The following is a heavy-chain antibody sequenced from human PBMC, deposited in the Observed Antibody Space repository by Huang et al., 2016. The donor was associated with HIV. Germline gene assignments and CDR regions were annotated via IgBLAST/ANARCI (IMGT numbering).Heavy chain of an antibody. J-gene: IGHJ3*01. CDR3: ARAVQSTLRGFDV. CDR2: ISYSGSNI. CDR1: DFTFSGYN. D-gene: IGHD2-2*01. Sequence: DVQLVESGGGLVKPGGSLSLSCAASDFTFSGYNMNWVRQAPVKGLEWVACISYSGSNIYYADSVKGRFTISRDNAKNSVFLQMNSLRAEDTALYYCARAVQSTLRGFDVWGRGTLVTVSS. V-gene: IGHV3-21*02.